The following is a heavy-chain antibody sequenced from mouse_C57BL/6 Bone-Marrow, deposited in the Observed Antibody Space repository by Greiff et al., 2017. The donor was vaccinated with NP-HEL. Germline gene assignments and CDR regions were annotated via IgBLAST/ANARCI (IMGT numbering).Heavy chain of an antibody. V-gene: IGHV1-72*01. CDR2: IDPNSGGT. D-gene: IGHD2-4*01. CDR1: GYTFTSYW. CDR3: ARSTMIINWYFDV. Sequence: QVQLQQPGAELVKPGASVKLSCKASGYTFTSYWMHWVKQRPGRGLEWIGRIDPNSGGTKYNEKFKSKATLTVDKPSSTAYIQLSSLTSEDSAVYYCARSTMIINWYFDVWGTGTTVTVSS. J-gene: IGHJ1*03.